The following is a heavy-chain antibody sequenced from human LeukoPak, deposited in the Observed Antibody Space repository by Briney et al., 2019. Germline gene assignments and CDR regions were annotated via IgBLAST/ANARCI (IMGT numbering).Heavy chain of an antibody. V-gene: IGHV3-74*01. D-gene: IGHD4-23*01. Sequence: GGSLRLSCAASGFTFSSYWMHWVRQAPGKALMWVSRINPDGSTTSYADSVKGRFTISRDSAKNTLYLQMNSLRAEDTAVYYCARDPRLVRTYSDYYYMDVWGKGTTVTVSS. J-gene: IGHJ6*03. CDR3: ARDPRLVRTYSDYYYMDV. CDR1: GFTFSSYW. CDR2: INPDGSTT.